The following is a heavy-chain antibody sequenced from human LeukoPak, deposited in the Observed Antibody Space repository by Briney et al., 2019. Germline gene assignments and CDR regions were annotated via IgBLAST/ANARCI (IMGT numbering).Heavy chain of an antibody. CDR2: ISSSSYI. D-gene: IGHD3-10*01. Sequence: GGSLRLSCAASGFTFSSYSMNWVRQAPGKGLEWVSSISSSSYIYYADSVKGRFTISRDNAKNSLYLQMNSLRAEDTAVYYCARRDYYGSGRHRVYMDVWGKGTTVTISS. V-gene: IGHV3-21*01. CDR3: ARRDYYGSGRHRVYMDV. CDR1: GFTFSSYS. J-gene: IGHJ6*03.